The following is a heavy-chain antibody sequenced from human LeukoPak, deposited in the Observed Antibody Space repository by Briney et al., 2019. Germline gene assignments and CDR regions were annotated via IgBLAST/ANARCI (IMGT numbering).Heavy chain of an antibody. CDR3: VKHGGAVAASGYFDY. J-gene: IGHJ4*02. Sequence: GGSLRLSCSAYGFTLSSYAMEWVRQAQGKGLEYVSAISSNGASTYYANSVKGRFAISNDNSKNTLYLQISGPRAEDTAGYYRVKHGGAVAASGYFDYWGQGTLVTVSS. CDR2: ISSNGAST. V-gene: IGHV3-64D*06. CDR1: GFTLSSYA. D-gene: IGHD6-19*01.